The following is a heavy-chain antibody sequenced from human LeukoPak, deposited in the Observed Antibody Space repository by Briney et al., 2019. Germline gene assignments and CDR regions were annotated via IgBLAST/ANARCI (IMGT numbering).Heavy chain of an antibody. D-gene: IGHD2-2*01. Sequence: GRSLRLSCAASGFTFSSYAMHWVRQAPGKGLEWVAVISYDGSNKYYADSVKGRSTISRDNSKNTLYLQMNSLRAEDTAVYYCARGTCSSTSCYADYWGQGTLVTVSS. CDR3: ARGTCSSTSCYADY. J-gene: IGHJ4*02. V-gene: IGHV3-30-3*01. CDR1: GFTFSSYA. CDR2: ISYDGSNK.